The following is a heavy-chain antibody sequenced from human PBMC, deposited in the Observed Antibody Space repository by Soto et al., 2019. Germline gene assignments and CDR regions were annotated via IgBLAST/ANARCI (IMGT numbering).Heavy chain of an antibody. Sequence: QITLKESGPTLVKPTQPLTLTCTFSGFSLSTSGVGVGWIRQPPGKALEWLALIYWDDDKRYSPSLKSRLTLTAEITKNEMVHTMTNIDPMDPATYYCAHSLAASNYGDYEPINSFDYRGQGTLDTVAS. J-gene: IGHJ4*02. V-gene: IGHV2-5*02. CDR3: AHSLAASNYGDYEPINSFDY. D-gene: IGHD4-17*01. CDR1: GFSLSTSGVG. CDR2: IYWDDDK.